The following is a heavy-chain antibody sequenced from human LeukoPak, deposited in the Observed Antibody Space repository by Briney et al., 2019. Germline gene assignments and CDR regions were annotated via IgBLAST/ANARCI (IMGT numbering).Heavy chain of an antibody. CDR3: AKDEDASGWFDY. Sequence: PGGSLRLSCAASGFTFSSYAMSWVRQAPGKGLEWVSAISGSGGSTYYADSVKGRFAISRDNSKNTLYLQMNSLRAEDTAVYYCAKDEDASGWFDYWGQGTLVTVSS. J-gene: IGHJ4*02. CDR1: GFTFSSYA. CDR2: ISGSGGST. V-gene: IGHV3-23*01. D-gene: IGHD6-19*01.